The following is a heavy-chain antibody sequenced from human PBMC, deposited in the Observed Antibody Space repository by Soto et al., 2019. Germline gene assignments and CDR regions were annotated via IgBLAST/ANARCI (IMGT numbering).Heavy chain of an antibody. CDR1: GFIFSSYA. D-gene: IGHD2-8*02. CDR2: ITGSSDYT. V-gene: IGHV3-23*01. CDR3: AKERNTGAHYALDY. Sequence: GGSLRLSCEASGFIFSSYAMNWVRQAPGKGLQWVSSITGSSDYTSYIASVKGRFTISRDNAKNTLYLQMNSLRAEDTAVYFCAKERNTGAHYALDYWSQGTLVTVSS. J-gene: IGHJ4*02.